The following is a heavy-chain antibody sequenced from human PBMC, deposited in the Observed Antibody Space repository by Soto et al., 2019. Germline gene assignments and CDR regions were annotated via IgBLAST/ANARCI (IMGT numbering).Heavy chain of an antibody. CDR3: AKEGGVVGSLFDY. D-gene: IGHD6-13*01. J-gene: IGHJ4*02. CDR2: ISWNSGSI. CDR1: GFTFDDYA. V-gene: IGHV3-9*01. Sequence: VQLVESGGGLVQPGRSLRLSCAASGFTFDDYAMHWVRQAPGKGLEWVSGISWNSGSIGYADSVKGRFTISRDNAKNSLYLQMNSLRAEDTALYYCAKEGGVVGSLFDYWGQGTLVTVSS.